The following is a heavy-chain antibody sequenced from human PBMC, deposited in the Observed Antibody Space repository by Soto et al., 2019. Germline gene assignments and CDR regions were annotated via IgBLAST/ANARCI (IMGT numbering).Heavy chain of an antibody. CDR2: INPNSGGT. D-gene: IGHD4-17*01. V-gene: IGHV1-2*04. Sequence: QVQLVQSGAEVKKPGASVKVSCKASGYTFTGYYMHWVRQAPGQGLEWMGWINPNSGGTNYAQKFQGWVTMTRDTSISTAYMELSRLRSDDTAVYYCARDKPEYGDSLRYYYGMDVWGQGTTVTVSS. J-gene: IGHJ6*02. CDR1: GYTFTGYY. CDR3: ARDKPEYGDSLRYYYGMDV.